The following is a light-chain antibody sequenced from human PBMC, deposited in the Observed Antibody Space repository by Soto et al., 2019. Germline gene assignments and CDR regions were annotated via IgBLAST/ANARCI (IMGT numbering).Light chain of an antibody. V-gene: IGKV3-15*01. CDR2: GAS. J-gene: IGKJ2*01. Sequence: EIVMTQSPATLSVSPGERATLSCRASQSISSNLAWYQQKPGQAPRLLIYGASTRATGIPARFSGSGSGTDFTLTISSLQSEDSAFYYCQQYNDWPPKYTFGQGTKLEIK. CDR3: QQYNDWPPKYT. CDR1: QSISSN.